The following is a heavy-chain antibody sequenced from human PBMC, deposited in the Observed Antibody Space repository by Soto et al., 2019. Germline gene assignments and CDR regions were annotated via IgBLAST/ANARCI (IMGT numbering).Heavy chain of an antibody. CDR1: GGAFSSYA. CDR3: ARGGFRCSSTSCLNWFDP. V-gene: IGHV1-69*13. D-gene: IGHD2-2*01. CDR2: IIPIFGTA. J-gene: IGHJ5*02. Sequence: SVKVSCKASGGAFSSYAISWVRQAPGQGLEWMGGIIPIFGTANYAQKFQGRVTITADESTSTAYMELSSLRSEDTAVYYCARGGFRCSSTSCLNWFDPWGQGTLVTVSS.